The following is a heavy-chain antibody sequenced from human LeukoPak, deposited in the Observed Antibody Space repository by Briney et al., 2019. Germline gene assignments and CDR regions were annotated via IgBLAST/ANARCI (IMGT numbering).Heavy chain of an antibody. V-gene: IGHV4-59*01. CDR1: GGSISSYY. CDR2: IYCSGST. CDR3: AREIRLDYYDSSGYYYRDAFDI. D-gene: IGHD3-22*01. J-gene: IGHJ3*02. Sequence: PSETLSLTCTVSGGSISSYYWSWIRQPPGKGLEWIGYIYCSGSTNYNPSLKSRVTISVDTSKNQFSLKLSSVTAADTAVYYCAREIRLDYYDSSGYYYRDAFDIWGQGTMVTVSS.